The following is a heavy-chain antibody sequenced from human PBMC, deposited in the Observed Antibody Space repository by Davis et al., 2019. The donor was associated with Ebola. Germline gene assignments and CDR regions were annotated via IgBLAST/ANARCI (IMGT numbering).Heavy chain of an antibody. Sequence: GSLRLSCTVSGGSISSYYWSWIRQPPGKGLEWIGEINHSGSTNYNPSLKSRVTISVDTSKNQFSLKLSSVTAADTAVYYCARGHDFWRNWGQGTLVTVSS. CDR1: GGSISSYY. CDR2: INHSGST. V-gene: IGHV4-34*01. J-gene: IGHJ4*02. CDR3: ARGHDFWRN. D-gene: IGHD3-3*01.